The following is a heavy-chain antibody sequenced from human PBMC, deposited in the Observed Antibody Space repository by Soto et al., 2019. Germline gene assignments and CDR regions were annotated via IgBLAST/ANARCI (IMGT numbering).Heavy chain of an antibody. D-gene: IGHD2-15*01. CDR1: GYTFTGYY. V-gene: IGHV1-2*02. CDR3: ARDGGYCSGGSCYSNFDY. Sequence: QVQLVQSGAEVKKPGASVKVSCKASGYTFTGYYMHWVRQAPGQGLVWMGWINPNSGGTNYAQKFQGRVTMTRDTSISTAYMELSRLRSDDTAVYYCARDGGYCSGGSCYSNFDYWGQGTLVTVSS. J-gene: IGHJ4*02. CDR2: INPNSGGT.